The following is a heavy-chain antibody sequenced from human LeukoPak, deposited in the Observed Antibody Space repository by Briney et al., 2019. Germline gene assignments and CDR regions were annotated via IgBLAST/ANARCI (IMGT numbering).Heavy chain of an antibody. CDR1: GGSISSYY. CDR3: ARHSKIPLWVDY. D-gene: IGHD3-16*01. J-gene: IGHJ4*02. Sequence: PSETLSLTCTVSGGSISSYYWSWIRQPPGKGPEWIGYIYYSGSTNYNPSLKSRVTISVDTSKNQFSLKLSSVTAADTAVYYCARHSKIPLWVDYWGQGTLVTVSS. V-gene: IGHV4-59*08. CDR2: IYYSGST.